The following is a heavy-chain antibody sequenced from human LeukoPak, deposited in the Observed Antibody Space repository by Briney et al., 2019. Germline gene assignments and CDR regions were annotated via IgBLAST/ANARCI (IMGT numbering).Heavy chain of an antibody. D-gene: IGHD2-8*01. J-gene: IGHJ3*02. CDR1: GYTFTGYY. V-gene: IGHV1-2*02. CDR2: INPNSGGT. Sequence: GASVKVSCKASGYTFTGYYMHWVRQAPGQGLEWMGWINPNSGGTNYAQKFQGRVTMTRDTSISTAYMELSRLRSDDTAVYYCAREVSYLNDAFDIWGQGTMATVSS. CDR3: AREVSYLNDAFDI.